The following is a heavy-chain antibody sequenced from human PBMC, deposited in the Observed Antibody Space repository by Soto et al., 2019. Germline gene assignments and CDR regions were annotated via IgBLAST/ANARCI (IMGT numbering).Heavy chain of an antibody. D-gene: IGHD3-16*02. J-gene: IGHJ6*01. Sequence: QVQLVESGGGVVQPGRSLRLSCAASGFTFSSYGMHWVRQAPGKGLEWVAVIWYDGSNKYYADSVKGRFTISRDNSKNTLYLQMNSLRAEDTAVYYCARSYDYVWGSYRYTDYGMDVW. CDR3: ARSYDYVWGSYRYTDYGMDV. CDR2: IWYDGSNK. V-gene: IGHV3-33*01. CDR1: GFTFSSYG.